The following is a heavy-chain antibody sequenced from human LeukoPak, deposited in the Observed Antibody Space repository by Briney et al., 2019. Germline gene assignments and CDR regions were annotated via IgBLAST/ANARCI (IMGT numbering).Heavy chain of an antibody. CDR2: IYTSGST. CDR3: ARDAEFYYYDSSGYRPRGVYFDY. D-gene: IGHD3-22*01. Sequence: SETQSLTCTVSGGSISSYYWRWLRQPAGKGLEWIGRIYTSGSTIYNPSLKSRVTISVDKSKTQFSLKLSSVTAADTAVYYCARDAEFYYYDSSGYRPRGVYFDYWGQGTLVTVSS. J-gene: IGHJ4*02. CDR1: GGSISSYY. V-gene: IGHV4-4*07.